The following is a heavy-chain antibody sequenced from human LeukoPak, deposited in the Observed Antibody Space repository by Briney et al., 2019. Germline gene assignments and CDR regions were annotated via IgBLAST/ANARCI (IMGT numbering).Heavy chain of an antibody. CDR3: AKDVGKWESLHFFDY. V-gene: IGHV3-53*01. Sequence: PGGSLRLSCAASGFTVSSNYMSWVRQAPGKGLEWVSVIYSGGSTYYADSVKGRFTISRDNSKNTLYLQMNSLRADDTAVYYCAKDVGKWESLHFFDYWGQGTLVTVSS. D-gene: IGHD1-26*01. CDR1: GFTVSSNY. J-gene: IGHJ4*02. CDR2: IYSGGST.